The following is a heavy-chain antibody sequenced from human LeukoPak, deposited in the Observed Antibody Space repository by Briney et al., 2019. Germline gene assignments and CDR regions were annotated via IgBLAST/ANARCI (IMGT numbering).Heavy chain of an antibody. CDR1: GFTFSRYG. Sequence: GGSLRLSCAASGFTFSRYGMHWVRQAPGKGLEWVAVISYDGSNKYYAESVKGRFTISRENSKNTLYLQMNSLRAEDTAVYYCAKDYYDSSGYYNDAFDMWGQGTMVTVSS. CDR2: ISYDGSNK. D-gene: IGHD3-22*01. J-gene: IGHJ3*02. V-gene: IGHV3-30*18. CDR3: AKDYYDSSGYYNDAFDM.